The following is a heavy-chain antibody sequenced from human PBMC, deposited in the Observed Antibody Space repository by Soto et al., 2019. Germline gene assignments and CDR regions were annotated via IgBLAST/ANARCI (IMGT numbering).Heavy chain of an antibody. D-gene: IGHD2-2*02. CDR1: GFTFSSYA. Sequence: RLSCAASGFTFSSYAMHWVRQAPGKGLEWVAVISYDGSNKYYADSVKGRFTISRDNSKNTLYLQMNSLRAEDTAVYYCARDFARYLPALYYFDYWGQGTLVTVSS. CDR2: ISYDGSNK. J-gene: IGHJ4*02. V-gene: IGHV3-30-3*01. CDR3: ARDFARYLPALYYFDY.